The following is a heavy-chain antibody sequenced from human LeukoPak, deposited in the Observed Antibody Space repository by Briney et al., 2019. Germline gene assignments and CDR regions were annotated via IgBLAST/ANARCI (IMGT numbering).Heavy chain of an antibody. CDR1: GGSFRGYY. CDR2: INHSGST. D-gene: IGHD3-22*01. V-gene: IGHV4-34*01. Sequence: SETLSLTCAVYGGSFRGYYWSWIRQPPGKGLEWIGEINHSGSTNYNPSLKSRVTISVDTSKNQFSLKLSSVTAADTAVYYCARGRNTRNYYDSSGSFVFDPWGQGTLVTVSS. J-gene: IGHJ5*02. CDR3: ARGRNTRNYYDSSGSFVFDP.